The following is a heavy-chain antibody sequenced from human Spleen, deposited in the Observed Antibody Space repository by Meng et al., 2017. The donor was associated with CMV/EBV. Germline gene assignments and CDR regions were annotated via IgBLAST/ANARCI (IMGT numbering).Heavy chain of an antibody. J-gene: IGHJ4*02. D-gene: IGHD4-11*01. CDR2: IRYDGSNK. CDR3: APDGTVITD. V-gene: IGHV3-30*02. CDR1: GFTFSSYG. Sequence: GGSLRLSCAASGFTFSSYGMHWVRQAPGKGLEWVAFIRYDGSNKYYADSVKGRFTISRDNSKNTLSLEMRSLRTEDTAVYYCAPDGTVITDWGQGTLVTVSS.